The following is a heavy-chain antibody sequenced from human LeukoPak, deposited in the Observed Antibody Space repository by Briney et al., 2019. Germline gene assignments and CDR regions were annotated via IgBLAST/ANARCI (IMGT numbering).Heavy chain of an antibody. CDR3: AKFENPGGYGDYCFDY. J-gene: IGHJ4*02. D-gene: IGHD4-17*01. V-gene: IGHV3-23*01. CDR2: ISGSGGST. CDR1: GFTFSSYA. Sequence: GGSLRLSCAASGFTFSSYAMSWVRQAPGRGLEWVSAISGSGGSTYYADSVKGRFTISRDNSKNTLYLQMNSLRAEDTAVYYCAKFENPGGYGDYCFDYWGQGTLVTVSS.